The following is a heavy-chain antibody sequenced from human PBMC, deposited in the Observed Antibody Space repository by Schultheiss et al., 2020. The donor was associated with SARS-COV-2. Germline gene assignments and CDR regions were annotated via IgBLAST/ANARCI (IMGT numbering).Heavy chain of an antibody. CDR3: AKDQYSGSYYGGFDY. CDR2: ISYDGSNK. J-gene: IGHJ4*02. V-gene: IGHV3-30-3*01. CDR1: GFTFSSYA. Sequence: GESLKISCAASGFTFSSYAMHWVRQAPGKGLEWVAVISYDGSNKYYADSVKGRFTISRDNSKNTLYLQMNSLRAEDTAVYYCAKDQYSGSYYGGFDYWGQGTLVTVSS. D-gene: IGHD1-26*01.